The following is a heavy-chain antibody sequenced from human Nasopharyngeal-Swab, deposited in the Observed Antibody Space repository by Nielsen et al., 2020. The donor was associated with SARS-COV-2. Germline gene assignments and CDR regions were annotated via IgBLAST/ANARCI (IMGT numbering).Heavy chain of an antibody. V-gene: IGHV3-33*01. CDR1: GFTFSSYG. CDR2: IWYDGSNK. D-gene: IGHD2-15*01. J-gene: IGHJ2*01. Sequence: LSLTCAASGFTFSSYGMHWVRQAPGKGLEWVAVIWYDGSNKYYADSVKGRFTISRDNSKNTLYLQMNSLRAEDTAVYYCARDWLECSGGSCYSGEDWYFDLWGRGTLVTVSS. CDR3: ARDWLECSGGSCYSGEDWYFDL.